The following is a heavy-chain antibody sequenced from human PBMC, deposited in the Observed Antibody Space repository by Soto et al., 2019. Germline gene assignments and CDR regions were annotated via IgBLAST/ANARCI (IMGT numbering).Heavy chain of an antibody. Sequence: GGSLRLSCAASGFTFSSYGMHWVRQAPGKGLEWVAVISYDGSNKYYADSVKGRFTISRDNSKNTLYLQMNSLGAEDTAVYYCAKDSRPVLPTVTALVACDYWGQGTLVTVSS. D-gene: IGHD4-4*01. J-gene: IGHJ4*02. CDR3: AKDSRPVLPTVTALVACDY. V-gene: IGHV3-30*18. CDR2: ISYDGSNK. CDR1: GFTFSSYG.